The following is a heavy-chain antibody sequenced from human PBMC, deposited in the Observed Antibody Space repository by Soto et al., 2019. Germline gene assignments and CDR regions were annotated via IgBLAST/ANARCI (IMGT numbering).Heavy chain of an antibody. J-gene: IGHJ5*02. D-gene: IGHD4-17*01. CDR2: ISSSSSTI. CDR1: GFTFSSYS. Sequence: PGGSLRLSCAASGFTFSSYSMNWVRQAPGKGLEWVSYISSSSSTIYYADSVKGRFTISRDNAKNSLYLQMNSLRDEDTAVYYCARGQDYGDYYNWFDPWGQGTLVTVS. CDR3: ARGQDYGDYYNWFDP. V-gene: IGHV3-48*02.